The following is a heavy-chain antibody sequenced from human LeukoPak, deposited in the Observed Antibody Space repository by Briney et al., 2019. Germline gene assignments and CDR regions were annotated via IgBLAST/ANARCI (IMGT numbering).Heavy chain of an antibody. CDR2: IIPIFGTA. Sequence: SVKVSCKASGGTFSSYAISWVRQAPGQGLEWMGGIIPIFGTANYAQKFQGRVTITADESTSTVYMELSSLRSEDTAVYYCARDSVPAVVYGYDPTFDYWGQGTLVTVSS. CDR3: ARDSVPAVVYGYDPTFDY. V-gene: IGHV1-69*13. J-gene: IGHJ4*02. D-gene: IGHD5-12*01. CDR1: GGTFSSYA.